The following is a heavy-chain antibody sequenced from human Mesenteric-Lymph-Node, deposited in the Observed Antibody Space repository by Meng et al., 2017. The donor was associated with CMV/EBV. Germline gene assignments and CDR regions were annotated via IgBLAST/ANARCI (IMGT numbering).Heavy chain of an antibody. Sequence: SGPTLVKPTETLTLTCTVSGFSLSNARMGVSWIRQPPGKALEWLAHIFSNDEKSYSTSLKSRLTISKDTSKSQVVLTMTNMDPVDTATYYCARIVAARFPKELYYFDYWGQGTLVTVSS. J-gene: IGHJ4*02. CDR3: ARIVAARFPKELYYFDY. V-gene: IGHV2-26*01. D-gene: IGHD6-6*01. CDR2: IFSNDEK. CDR1: GFSLSNARMG.